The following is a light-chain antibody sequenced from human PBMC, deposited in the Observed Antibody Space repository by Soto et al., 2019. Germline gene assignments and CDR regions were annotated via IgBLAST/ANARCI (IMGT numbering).Light chain of an antibody. CDR3: SSFTSTSTYV. J-gene: IGLJ1*01. CDR2: EVN. V-gene: IGLV2-14*01. CDR1: SSDVGGCNC. Sequence: QSALTQPASVSGSPGQSITISCTGTSSDVGGCNCVSWYQQHPGKAPKLMIYEVNNRPSGVSNRFSGSKSGNTASLTISGLQAEDEADYYCSSFTSTSTYVFGTGTKLTV.